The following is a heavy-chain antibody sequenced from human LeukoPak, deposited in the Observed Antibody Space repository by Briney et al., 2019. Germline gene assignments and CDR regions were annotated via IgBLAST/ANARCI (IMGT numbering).Heavy chain of an antibody. J-gene: IGHJ4*02. D-gene: IGHD5-12*01. Sequence: PGGSLRLSCAASGFTFSSYGMSWVRQAPGKGLEWVSAISGSGGSTYYADSVKGRFTISRDNSKNTLYLQMNSLRAEDTAVYYCAKELGYSGYDHTPAFDYWGQGTLVTVSS. CDR3: AKELGYSGYDHTPAFDY. CDR1: GFTFSSYG. CDR2: ISGSGGST. V-gene: IGHV3-23*01.